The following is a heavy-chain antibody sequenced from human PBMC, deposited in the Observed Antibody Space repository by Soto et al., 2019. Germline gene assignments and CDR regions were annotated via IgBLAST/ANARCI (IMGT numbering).Heavy chain of an antibody. CDR2: IYYSGST. J-gene: IGHJ4*02. D-gene: IGHD3-3*01. V-gene: IGHV4-59*12. CDR3: ARAPETPTIFGVVRTYCFNH. Sequence: SETLSLTCTVSGGSISSYYWSWIRQPPGKGLERIGYIYYSGSTNYNPSLKSRVTISVDTSKNQFSLKLSSVTAADTAVYYCARAPETPTIFGVVRTYCFNHWGQGTLVTVSS. CDR1: GGSISSYY.